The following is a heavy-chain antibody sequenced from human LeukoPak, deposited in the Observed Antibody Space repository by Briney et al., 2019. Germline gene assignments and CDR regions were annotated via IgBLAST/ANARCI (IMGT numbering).Heavy chain of an antibody. CDR2: ISSSGSTI. CDR3: AELGITMIGGV. D-gene: IGHD3-10*02. V-gene: IGHV3-48*03. J-gene: IGHJ6*04. Sequence: GGSLRLSCAASGFNVSSYYMNWVRQAPGKGLEWVSYISSSGSTIYYADSVKGRFTISRDNAKNSLYLQMNSLRAEDTAVYYCAELGITMIGGVWGKGTTVTISS. CDR1: GFNVSSYY.